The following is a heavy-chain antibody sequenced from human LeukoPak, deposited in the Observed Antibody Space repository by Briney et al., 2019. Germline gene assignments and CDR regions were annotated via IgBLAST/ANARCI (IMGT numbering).Heavy chain of an antibody. CDR1: GFTSYDYA. J-gene: IGHJ4*02. Sequence: SLRLSCAASGFTSYDYAMHWGRPAPRKGREWGSGISWNSCSIGYADSVKGRFTISRDNAKNSLSLQMNSLRAEDTALYYCAKESIVGAKFDYWGQGTLVTVSS. CDR2: ISWNSCSI. D-gene: IGHD1-26*01. V-gene: IGHV3-9*02. CDR3: AKESIVGAKFDY.